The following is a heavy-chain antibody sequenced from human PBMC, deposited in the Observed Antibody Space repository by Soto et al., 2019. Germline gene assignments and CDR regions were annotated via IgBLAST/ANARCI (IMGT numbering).Heavy chain of an antibody. Sequence: PVGSLRLSCVASGFTFRTYTMNWVRQAPGKGLEWVSGIRGLSPYTFYAESVKGRFTISRDNAKNSLYLQMNSLGVEDTAVYYCARDRGYDAHDYYYNAMDVWGQGTTVTVSS. CDR1: GFTFRTYT. D-gene: IGHD2-15*01. J-gene: IGHJ6*02. V-gene: IGHV3-21*01. CDR3: ARDRGYDAHDYYYNAMDV. CDR2: IRGLSPYT.